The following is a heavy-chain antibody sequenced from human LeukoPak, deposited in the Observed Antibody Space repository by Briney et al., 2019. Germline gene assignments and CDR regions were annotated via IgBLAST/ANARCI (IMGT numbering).Heavy chain of an antibody. CDR3: TRGSTTLSF. CDR1: GDSISSSSYY. CDR2: IYYSGST. Sequence: PSETLSLTCTVSGDSISSSSYYWGWIRQPPGKGLEWIGNIYYSGSTYYNPSLKSRVTISVDTSKNQFSLNLSSATAADTAVYYCTRGSTTLSFWGQGTLVTVSS. D-gene: IGHD1-1*01. V-gene: IGHV4-39*07. J-gene: IGHJ4*02.